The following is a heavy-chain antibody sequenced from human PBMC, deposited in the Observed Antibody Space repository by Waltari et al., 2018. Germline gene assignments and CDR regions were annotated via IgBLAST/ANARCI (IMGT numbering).Heavy chain of an antibody. J-gene: IGHJ4*02. Sequence: QLQLQESGPGLVKPSETLSLTCTVTGGSISSSSYYWGWIRQPPGKGLEWIGSIYYSGSTYYNPSLKSRVTISVDTSKNQFSLKLSSVTAADTAVYYCARSANSKSGWAFDYWGQGTLVTVSS. CDR3: ARSANSKSGWAFDY. D-gene: IGHD6-19*01. V-gene: IGHV4-39*01. CDR2: IYYSGST. CDR1: GGSISSSSYY.